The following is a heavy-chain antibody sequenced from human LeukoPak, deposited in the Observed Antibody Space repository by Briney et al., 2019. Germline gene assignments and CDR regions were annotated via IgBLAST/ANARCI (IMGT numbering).Heavy chain of an antibody. J-gene: IGHJ5*02. D-gene: IGHD3-10*01. CDR2: IYGGGST. CDR1: GFTVTSNY. Sequence: QPGGSLRLSCAASGFTVTSNYMSWVRQAPGKGLEWVSVIYGGGSTYYADSVKGRFTISRDNSKNTLYLQMNSLRAEDTAVYYCARGLDGSGTYYKVWFDPWGQGTLVTVSS. V-gene: IGHV3-66*01. CDR3: ARGLDGSGTYYKVWFDP.